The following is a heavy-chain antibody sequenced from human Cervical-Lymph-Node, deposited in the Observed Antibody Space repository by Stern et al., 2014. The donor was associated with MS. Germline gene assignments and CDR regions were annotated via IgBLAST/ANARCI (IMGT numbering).Heavy chain of an antibody. CDR3: AGPRYAF. CDR2: ISPLFSTS. D-gene: IGHD2-2*01. CDR1: GGSFMNYA. V-gene: IGHV1-69*06. Sequence: DQLVESGPEVKKPGSSVKVSCKASGGSFMNYAITWVRQAPGQGPEWMGDISPLFSTSNYAQKFQGRVTITADKSTTTAYMEVNSLTSEDTAVYYCAGPRYAFWGQGTLVIVSS. J-gene: IGHJ4*02.